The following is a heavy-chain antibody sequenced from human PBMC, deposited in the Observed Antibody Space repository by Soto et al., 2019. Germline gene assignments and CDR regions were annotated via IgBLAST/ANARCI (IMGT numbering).Heavy chain of an antibody. V-gene: IGHV3-30*18. CDR3: AKDRPVLSGYYFQY. J-gene: IGHJ1*01. CDR1: GFTFSSYG. Sequence: GVSLRRSCAASGFTFSSYGMHCVRQAPGKGLEGVAVISYDGSNKYYADSVKGRFTISRDNSKKTLYLQMNSLRAEDTAVYYCAKDRPVLSGYYFQYWGKGTIVTVSS. CDR2: ISYDGSNK. D-gene: IGHD3-3*01.